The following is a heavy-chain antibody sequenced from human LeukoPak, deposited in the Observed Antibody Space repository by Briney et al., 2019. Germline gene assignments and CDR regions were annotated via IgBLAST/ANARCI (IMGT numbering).Heavy chain of an antibody. Sequence: ASVKVSCKVSGYTLTELSMHWVRQAPGKGLEWMGGFDPEDGETIYAQKFQGRVTMTEDTSTDTAYMELSSLRSEDTAVYYCARVDTAMVAFDYWGQGTLVTVSS. CDR3: ARVDTAMVAFDY. CDR1: GYTLTELS. CDR2: FDPEDGET. J-gene: IGHJ4*02. V-gene: IGHV1-24*01. D-gene: IGHD5-18*01.